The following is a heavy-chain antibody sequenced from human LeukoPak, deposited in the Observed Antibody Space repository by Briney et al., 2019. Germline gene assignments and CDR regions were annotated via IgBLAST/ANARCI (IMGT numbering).Heavy chain of an antibody. J-gene: IGHJ4*02. CDR2: IWSDGRDK. V-gene: IGHV3-33*01. Sequence: PGRSLRLSCAASGFTFSSYGMHWVRQAPGKGLEWVAVIWSDGRDKYYADSVKGRFTISRDNSKNTLHLQMNSLRAEDTAVYYCARDHRTTVTVYYFDYWGQGTLVTVSS. D-gene: IGHD4-17*01. CDR1: GFTFSSYG. CDR3: ARDHRTTVTVYYFDY.